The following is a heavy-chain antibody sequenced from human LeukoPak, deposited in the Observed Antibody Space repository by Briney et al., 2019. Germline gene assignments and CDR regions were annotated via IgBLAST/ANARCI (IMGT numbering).Heavy chain of an antibody. Sequence: GASVKVSCKASGFTFTSYYMHWVRQAPGQGLEWMGWINPNSGGTNYAQKFQGRVTMTRDTSISTAYMELSRLRSDDTAVYYCARDKSLGIFDYWGQGTLVTVSS. J-gene: IGHJ4*02. CDR3: ARDKSLGIFDY. D-gene: IGHD7-27*01. CDR1: GFTFTSYY. CDR2: INPNSGGT. V-gene: IGHV1-2*02.